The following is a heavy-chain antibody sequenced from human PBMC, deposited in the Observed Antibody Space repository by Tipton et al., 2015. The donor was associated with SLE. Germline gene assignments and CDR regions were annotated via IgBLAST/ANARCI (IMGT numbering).Heavy chain of an antibody. Sequence: GSLRLSCAASGFTFSSYAMSWVRQAPGKGLEWVSVIYSGGSTHYADSVKGRFTISRDNSKNTLYLQMNSLRAEDTAVYYCAKDLYGGLYYYGMDVWGQGTTVTVSS. CDR2: IYSGGST. CDR1: GFTFSSYA. V-gene: IGHV3-23*03. J-gene: IGHJ6*02. D-gene: IGHD4/OR15-4a*01. CDR3: AKDLYGGLYYYGMDV.